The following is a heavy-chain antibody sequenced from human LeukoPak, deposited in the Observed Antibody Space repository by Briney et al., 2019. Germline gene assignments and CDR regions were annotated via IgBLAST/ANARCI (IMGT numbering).Heavy chain of an antibody. CDR1: GFTFDDYA. CDR3: AKDGKSSGHPVT. CDR2: ISGDGGST. J-gene: IGHJ5*02. V-gene: IGHV3-43*02. D-gene: IGHD2-8*02. Sequence: QAGGSLRLSCAASGFTFDDYAMHWVRQAPGKGLEWVCLISGDGGSTYYADSVKGRFTISRDNSKNSMYLQMNSLRSEDTALYYFAKDGKSSGHPVTWGQGTLVTVSS.